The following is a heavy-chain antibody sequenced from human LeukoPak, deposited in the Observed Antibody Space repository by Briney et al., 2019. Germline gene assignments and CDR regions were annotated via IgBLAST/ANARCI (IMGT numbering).Heavy chain of an antibody. CDR1: GGSFSGYY. CDR3: ARRPILYCSSTSCYQRLGWFDP. CDR2: INHSGST. D-gene: IGHD2-2*01. V-gene: IGHV4-34*01. J-gene: IGHJ5*02. Sequence: PSETLSLTCAVYGGSFSGYYWSWIRQPPGKGLEWIGEINHSGSTNYNPSLKSRVTISVDTSKNQFSLKLSSVTAADTAVYYCARRPILYCSSTSCYQRLGWFDPRGQGTLVTVSS.